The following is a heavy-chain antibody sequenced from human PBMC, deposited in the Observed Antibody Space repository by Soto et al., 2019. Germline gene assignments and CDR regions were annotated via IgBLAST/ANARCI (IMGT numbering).Heavy chain of an antibody. CDR3: ARDPSEGYYDSSGYYYAFDI. J-gene: IGHJ3*02. CDR2: IYPGDSDT. CDR1: GSSFTSYW. V-gene: IGHV5-51*01. Sequence: GESLKISCKGSGSSFTSYWIGWVRQMPGEGLELMGIIYPGDSDTRYSPYFQGQVTISADKSISTAYLQWSSLKASDTAMYYCARDPSEGYYDSSGYYYAFDIWGQGTMVTVSS. D-gene: IGHD3-22*01.